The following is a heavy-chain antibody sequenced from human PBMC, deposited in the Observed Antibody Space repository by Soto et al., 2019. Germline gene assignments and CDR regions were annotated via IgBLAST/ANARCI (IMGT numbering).Heavy chain of an antibody. CDR2: INPSGGST. CDR3: ARVLSNYVFEY. Sequence: GASVKVSCKASGDTFTSYSMHWVRQAPGQGLEWMGIINPSGGSTSYAQKFQGKVTMTRDTSTSTVYMELSSLRSEDTAVYYCARVLSNYVFEYWGQGTLVTVSS. D-gene: IGHD4-4*01. CDR1: GDTFTSYS. J-gene: IGHJ4*02. V-gene: IGHV1-46*01.